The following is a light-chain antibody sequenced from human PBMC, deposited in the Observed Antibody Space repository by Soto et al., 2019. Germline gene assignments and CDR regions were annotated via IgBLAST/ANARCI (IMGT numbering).Light chain of an antibody. J-gene: IGLJ2*01. Sequence: QSALTQPASLSGSPGQSITISCTGTSSDIGGFNYVSWYQQHPGKAPTLIIYEVSNRPSGISHRFSGSKSGDTASLTISGLQAEDEADYYCSSFTNTTTLVLFGGGTKVTVL. CDR1: SSDIGGFNY. CDR3: SSFTNTTTLVL. CDR2: EVS. V-gene: IGLV2-14*03.